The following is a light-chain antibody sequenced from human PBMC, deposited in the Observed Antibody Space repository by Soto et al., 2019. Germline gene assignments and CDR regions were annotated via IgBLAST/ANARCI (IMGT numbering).Light chain of an antibody. CDR1: ETVATN. CDR3: QQYFEWPPMT. J-gene: IGKJ1*01. Sequence: PWERATLSCCACETVATNLAWYQQKPGQAPRHLISGASTRAAGMSDRCRGSGSGTEFTLTISSLRSEDSAIYYCQQYFEWPPMTFGQGTKVDIK. CDR2: GAS. V-gene: IGKV3-15*01.